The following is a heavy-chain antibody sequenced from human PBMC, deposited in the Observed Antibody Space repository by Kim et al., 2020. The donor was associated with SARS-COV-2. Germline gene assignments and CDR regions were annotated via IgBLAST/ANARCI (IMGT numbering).Heavy chain of an antibody. V-gene: IGHV2-5*02. CDR3: ARSDNYYYDSAGWFDP. Sequence: SGPTLVNPTQTLTLTCTFSGFSLSTSGVGVGWIRQPPGKALEWLALIYWDDDKRYSPSLKSRLTISKDTSKNQVVLTLTNMDPVDTATYYCARSDNYYYDSAGWFDPWGQGTLVTVSS. J-gene: IGHJ5*02. D-gene: IGHD3-22*01. CDR2: IYWDDDK. CDR1: GFSLSTSGVG.